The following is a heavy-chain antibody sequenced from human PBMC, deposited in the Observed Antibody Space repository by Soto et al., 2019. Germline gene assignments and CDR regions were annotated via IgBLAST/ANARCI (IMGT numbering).Heavy chain of an antibody. CDR2: IDPRGGST. CDR3: ARVVQQPISSNYYGLDV. J-gene: IGHJ6*02. D-gene: IGHD6-13*01. CDR1: GYIFTSHF. Sequence: VQLVQSGAEVKKPGASVKVSCEASGYIFTSHFIHWVRQAPGQGLEWIGVIDPRGGSTNSAQKFRGRVTLTRATSTSTVYMDLSSLRSADTAIYYCARVVQQPISSNYYGLDVWGQGTTVTVSS. V-gene: IGHV1-46*01.